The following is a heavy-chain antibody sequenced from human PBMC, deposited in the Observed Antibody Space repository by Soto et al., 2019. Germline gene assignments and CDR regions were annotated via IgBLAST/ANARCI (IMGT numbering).Heavy chain of an antibody. CDR1: GFTFGNFA. V-gene: IGHV3-23*01. CDR3: AKDRGGTGWPFDH. CDR2: ISAGGATT. J-gene: IGHJ4*02. D-gene: IGHD6-19*01. Sequence: PGGSLRLSCTPSGFTFGNFAMSWVRQAPGKGLEWVSSISAGGATTYYADSVKGRVTMSRDNSKNTLSLQMISLRAEDSAAYYCAKDRGGTGWPFDHWGQGTLVTVSS.